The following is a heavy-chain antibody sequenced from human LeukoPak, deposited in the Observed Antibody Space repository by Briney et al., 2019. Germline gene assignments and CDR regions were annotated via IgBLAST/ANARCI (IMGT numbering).Heavy chain of an antibody. V-gene: IGHV4-30-4*08. J-gene: IGHJ6*02. CDR1: GFTFSSYA. Sequence: LRLSCAASGFTFSSYAMSWVRQAPGKGLEWIGYIYYSGSTYYNPSLKSRVTISIDTSKNQFSLKLTSVTAADTAVYSCAREVLGMDVWGQGTTVTVSS. CDR2: IYYSGST. CDR3: AREVLGMDV.